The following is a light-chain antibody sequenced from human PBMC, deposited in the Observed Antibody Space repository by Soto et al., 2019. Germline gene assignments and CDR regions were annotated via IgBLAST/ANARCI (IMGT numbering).Light chain of an antibody. V-gene: IGLV2-23*02. CDR3: CSFAGSSTFWV. Sequence: QSVLTQPASVSGSPGQSITISCSGTTSDVGGYDVVSWYQQHPGKAPKLMIFEVNQRPSGVSDRFSGSKSGNTASLTISGLQAGDEADYYCCSFAGSSTFWVFGGRTKVTVL. CDR1: TSDVGGYDV. CDR2: EVN. J-gene: IGLJ3*02.